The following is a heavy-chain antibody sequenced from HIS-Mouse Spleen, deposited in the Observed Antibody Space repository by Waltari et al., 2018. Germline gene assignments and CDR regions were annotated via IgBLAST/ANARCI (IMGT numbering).Heavy chain of an antibody. CDR2: INHSGRT. V-gene: IGHV4-34*01. CDR1: GGSFRGYY. Sequence: QVQLQQWGAGLLTPSETLSLTCAVHGGSFRGYYWSWIRQPPGKGLEWIGEINHSGRTNYNPSLKSRVTISVDTSKNQFSLKLSSVTAADTAVYYCARERSYYFDYWGQGTLVTVSS. CDR3: ARERSYYFDY. J-gene: IGHJ4*02. D-gene: IGHD1-26*01.